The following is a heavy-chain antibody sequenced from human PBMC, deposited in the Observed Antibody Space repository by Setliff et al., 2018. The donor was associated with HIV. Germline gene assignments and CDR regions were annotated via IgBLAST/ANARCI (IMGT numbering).Heavy chain of an antibody. J-gene: IGHJ4*02. D-gene: IGHD3-10*01. CDR2: IYYSGTT. CDR3: ARLSLSLVRGIINSGDRFFDY. Sequence: PSETLSLTCTVSGASVNSNNYYWGWIRQPPGRGLELIASIYYSGTTYYNPSLKSRVTISVDTSKNQFSLKLSSVTAADTAVYYCARLSLSLVRGIINSGDRFFDYWGQGSLVTVSS. V-gene: IGHV4-39*01. CDR1: GASVNSNNYY.